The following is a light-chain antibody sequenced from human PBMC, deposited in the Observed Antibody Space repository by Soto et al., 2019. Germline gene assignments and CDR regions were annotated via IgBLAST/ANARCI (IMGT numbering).Light chain of an antibody. CDR1: NSDVGGYNL. J-gene: IGLJ3*02. Sequence: QSALTQPASVSGSPGQSISFSCTGTNSDVGGYNLVSWYQHHPGKAPKLIIYEATKRPSGISDRFSGSKSGNTASLTISGLQAEDEADYHCCSYAGSSWVFGGGTNLTVL. CDR3: CSYAGSSWV. V-gene: IGLV2-23*01. CDR2: EAT.